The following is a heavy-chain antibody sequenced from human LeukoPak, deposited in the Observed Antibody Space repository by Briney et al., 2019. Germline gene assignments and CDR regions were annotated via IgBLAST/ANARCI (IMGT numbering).Heavy chain of an antibody. CDR1: GGSLSNSNYY. J-gene: IGHJ4*02. Sequence: PSETLSLTCTVSGGSLSNSNYYWGWIRQPPGRGLEWIGSIHYSGSTDYNPSLKSRVTISVDTSKNRFSLKLYSVTAADTAVYSCARHPSCTTVTHCSFDYWGQGPLVTVSS. CDR2: IHYSGST. V-gene: IGHV4-39*01. D-gene: IGHD4-11*01. CDR3: ARHPSCTTVTHCSFDY.